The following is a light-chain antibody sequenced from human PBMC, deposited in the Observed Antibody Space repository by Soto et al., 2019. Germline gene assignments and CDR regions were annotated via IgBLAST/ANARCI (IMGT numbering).Light chain of an antibody. J-gene: IGKJ5*01. CDR2: KAS. Sequence: DIQMTQSPSTLFGSVGDGVTITCRASQTISSWLAWYQQKPGKAPKLLIYKASTLKSGVPSRFSGSGSGTEFTLTISSLQPDDFATYYCQHYNSYSEAFGQGTRLEI. V-gene: IGKV1-5*03. CDR1: QTISSW. CDR3: QHYNSYSEA.